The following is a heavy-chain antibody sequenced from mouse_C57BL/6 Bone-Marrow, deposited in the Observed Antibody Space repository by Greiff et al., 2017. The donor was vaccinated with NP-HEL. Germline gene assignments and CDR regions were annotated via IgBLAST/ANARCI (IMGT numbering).Heavy chain of an antibody. CDR2: IYPRSGNT. CDR3: ARCGYDAFYYAMDY. J-gene: IGHJ4*01. V-gene: IGHV1-81*01. Sequence: QVQLQQSGAELARPGASVKLSCKASGYTFTSYGISWVKQRTGQGLEWIGEIYPRSGNTYYNEKFKGKATLPADKSSSTAYMELRSLTSEDSAVYFCARCGYDAFYYAMDYWGQGTSVTVSS. CDR1: GYTFTSYG. D-gene: IGHD2-2*01.